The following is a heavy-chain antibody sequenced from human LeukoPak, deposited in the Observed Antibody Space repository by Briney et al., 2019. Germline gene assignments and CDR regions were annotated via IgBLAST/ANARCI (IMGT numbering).Heavy chain of an antibody. J-gene: IGHJ4*02. CDR1: GGTFISYA. Sequence: SVKVSCKASGGTFISYASSGGRQAPGEGGEWGGGMIPIFGTEKNVKKDQGRVTITTDESTTPAYMELSSLRSEDTAVYYCARGPIQPYFDYWGQGTLVTVSS. CDR2: MIPIFGTE. CDR3: ARGPIQPYFDY. D-gene: IGHD5-18*01. V-gene: IGHV1-69*05.